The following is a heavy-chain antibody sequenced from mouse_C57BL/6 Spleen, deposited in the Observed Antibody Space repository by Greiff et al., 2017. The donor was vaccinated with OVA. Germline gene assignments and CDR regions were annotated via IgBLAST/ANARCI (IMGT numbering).Heavy chain of an antibody. V-gene: IGHV2-9-1*01. J-gene: IGHJ2*01. D-gene: IGHD2-3*01. CDR3: ARNYDGYRYYFDY. Sequence: VKLMESGPGLVAPSQSLSITCTVSGFSLTSYAISWVRQPPGKGLEWLGVIWTGGGTNYNSALKSRLSISKDNSKSQVFLKMNSLQTDDTARYYCARNYDGYRYYFDYWGQGTTLTVSS. CDR2: IWTGGGT. CDR1: GFSLTSYA.